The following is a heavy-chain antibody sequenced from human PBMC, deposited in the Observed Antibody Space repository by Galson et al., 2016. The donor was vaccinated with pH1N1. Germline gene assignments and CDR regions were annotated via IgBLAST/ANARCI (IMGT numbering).Heavy chain of an antibody. D-gene: IGHD2-15*01. CDR2: LSAASTAV. Sequence: SLRLSCAASGFIFSSYAMTWVRQAPGKGLEWVSALSAASTAVYYGNSVKGRFTISRDNSKNTLYLQMNSLRAEDTAVYYCAKGDGGSCYSVVDYWGQGTLVTVSS. CDR1: GFIFSSYA. J-gene: IGHJ4*02. V-gene: IGHV3-23*01. CDR3: AKGDGGSCYSVVDY.